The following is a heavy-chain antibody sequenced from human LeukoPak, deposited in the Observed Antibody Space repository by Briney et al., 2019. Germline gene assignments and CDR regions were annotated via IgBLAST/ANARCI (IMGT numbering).Heavy chain of an antibody. CDR1: GFTFSSYW. CDR2: IKQDGSEK. J-gene: IGHJ4*02. D-gene: IGHD1-26*01. V-gene: IGHV3-7*01. CDR3: ARRSSGSPPSYFGY. Sequence: PGGSLRLSCAASGFTFSSYWMSWVRQAPGKGLEWVANIKQDGSEKYYVDSVKGRFTISRDNAKNTLYLQMNSLRAEDTAVYYCARRSSGSPPSYFGYWGQGTLVTVS.